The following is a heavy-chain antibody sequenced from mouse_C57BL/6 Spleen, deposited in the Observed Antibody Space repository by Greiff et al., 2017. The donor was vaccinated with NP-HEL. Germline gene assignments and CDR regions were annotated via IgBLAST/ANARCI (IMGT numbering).Heavy chain of an antibody. V-gene: IGHV1-82*01. CDR3: AREITAVYYFDY. CDR1: GYAFSSSW. J-gene: IGHJ2*01. Sequence: VQLQQSGPELVKPGASVKISCKASGYAFSSSWMNWVKQRPGKGLEWIGRIYPGDGDTNYNGKFKGKATLTADKSSSTAYMQLSSLTSEDSAVYFCAREITAVYYFDYWGQGTTLTVSS. D-gene: IGHD1-1*01. CDR2: IYPGDGDT.